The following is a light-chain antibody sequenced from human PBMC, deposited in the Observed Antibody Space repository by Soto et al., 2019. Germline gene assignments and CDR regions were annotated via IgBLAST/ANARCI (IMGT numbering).Light chain of an antibody. Sequence: QAVVTELQSVSGAPGQRVTISCTGGSSNIGAGYDVHWYLQVPGTAPKLLVYTHNNRPSGVPDRFSGSTSGTSASLAITGLQSEDEADYYCQSYDSRLSAYVFGTGTKVTVL. V-gene: IGLV1-40*01. CDR3: QSYDSRLSAYV. CDR1: SSNIGAGYD. J-gene: IGLJ1*01. CDR2: THN.